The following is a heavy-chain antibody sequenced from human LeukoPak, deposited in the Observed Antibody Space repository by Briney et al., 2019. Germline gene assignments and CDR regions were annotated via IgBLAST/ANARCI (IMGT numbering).Heavy chain of an antibody. CDR1: GDSIRRSNDY. D-gene: IGHD1-26*01. V-gene: IGHV4-39*07. CDR2: IYYSGST. CDR3: ARLHSGSYYELDY. J-gene: IGHJ4*02. Sequence: SETLSLTCTVSGDSIRRSNDYWGWIRQSPGKGLEWLGSIYYSGSTYYNPSLKSRVTISVDTSKNQFSLKLSSVTAADTAVYYCARLHSGSYYELDYWGQGTLVTVSS.